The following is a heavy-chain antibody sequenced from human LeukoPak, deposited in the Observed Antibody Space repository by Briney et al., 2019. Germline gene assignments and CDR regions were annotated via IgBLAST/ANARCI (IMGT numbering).Heavy chain of an antibody. CDR2: ISYDGSNK. V-gene: IGHV3-30*18. CDR3: VKGGTVTTGY. J-gene: IGHJ4*02. CDR1: GFTFSSYG. Sequence: PGRSLRLSCAASGFTFSSYGMHWVRQAPGKGLEWVAVISYDGSNKYYADSVKGRFTISRDNSKNTLYLQMNSLRAEDTAVYYCVKGGTVTTGYWGQGTLVTVSS. D-gene: IGHD4-17*01.